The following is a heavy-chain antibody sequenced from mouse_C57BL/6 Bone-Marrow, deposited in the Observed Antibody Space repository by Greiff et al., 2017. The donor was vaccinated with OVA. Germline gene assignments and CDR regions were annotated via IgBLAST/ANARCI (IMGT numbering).Heavy chain of an antibody. V-gene: IGHV1-36*01. D-gene: IGHD4-1*02. Sequence: VQLQQSGPVLVKPGPSVKISCKASGFTFTDYYMHWVKQSHGKSLEWIGLVYPYNGGTSYNKKFKGKATLTVDTSSSTAYMELNSLTSDDSAVYYCARSQLVPYWYLDDWGTGTTVTVSS. J-gene: IGHJ1*03. CDR1: GFTFTDYY. CDR3: ARSQLVPYWYLDD. CDR2: VYPYNGGT.